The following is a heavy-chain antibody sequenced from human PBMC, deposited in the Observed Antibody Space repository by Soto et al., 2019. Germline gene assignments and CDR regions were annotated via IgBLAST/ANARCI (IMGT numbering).Heavy chain of an antibody. D-gene: IGHD3-22*01. Sequence: QLQLQESGSGLVKPSQTLSLTCAVSGGSISSGGYSWSWLRQPPGKGLEWIGYIYQSGSTYYNPSLKSRVTISVDRSKDQFSLKLSSVAAADTAVYYCARGGYYYDSSGKYFDYWGQGTLVTVSS. J-gene: IGHJ4*02. V-gene: IGHV4-30-2*01. CDR1: GGSISSGGYS. CDR3: ARGGYYYDSSGKYFDY. CDR2: IYQSGST.